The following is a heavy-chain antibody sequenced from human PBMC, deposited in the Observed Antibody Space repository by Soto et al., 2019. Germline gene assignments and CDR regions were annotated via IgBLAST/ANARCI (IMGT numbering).Heavy chain of an antibody. V-gene: IGHV3-23*01. J-gene: IGHJ4*01. CDR3: AKVSRCIGVVPAALK. CDR1: GHTFHNYA. CDR2: ISGSGGST. Sequence: EVRLLESGGGLEQPGGYLRLSCVGSGHTFHNYAMTWVRQAPGKGLEWVSVISGSGGSTYYAASVRVRFTISRDDSKKTRESEMYPSMAEATGGFFCAKVSRCIGVVPAALKWGHGNLVTVS. D-gene: IGHD2-2*01.